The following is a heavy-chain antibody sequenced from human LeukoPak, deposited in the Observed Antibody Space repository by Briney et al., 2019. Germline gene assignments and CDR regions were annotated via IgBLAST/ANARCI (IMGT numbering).Heavy chain of an antibody. D-gene: IGHD2-2*01. CDR2: ISNNGGYT. CDR1: GFTFSSSA. Sequence: GGSLRLSCAASGFTFSSSAMSWVRQAPGKGLEWVSAISNNGGYTYYADSVQGRFTISRDNSKSTLCLQMNSLRAEDTAVYYCEGYCSSTSCYSLGYYFDYRGQGTLVTVSS. J-gene: IGHJ4*02. CDR3: EGYCSSTSCYSLGYYFDY. V-gene: IGHV3-23*01.